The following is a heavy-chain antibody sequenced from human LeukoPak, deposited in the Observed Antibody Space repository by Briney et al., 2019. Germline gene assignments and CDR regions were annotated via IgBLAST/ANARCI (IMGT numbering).Heavy chain of an antibody. V-gene: IGHV1-69*02. CDR3: ARALATVVTPYNWFDP. J-gene: IGHJ5*02. Sequence: SVKVSCKASGGTFSSYTISWVRQAPGQGLEWMGRIIPILGIANYAQKFQGRVTITADRSTSTAYMELSSLRSEDTAVYYCARALATVVTPYNWFDPWGQGTLVTVSS. CDR1: GGTFSSYT. D-gene: IGHD4-23*01. CDR2: IIPILGIA.